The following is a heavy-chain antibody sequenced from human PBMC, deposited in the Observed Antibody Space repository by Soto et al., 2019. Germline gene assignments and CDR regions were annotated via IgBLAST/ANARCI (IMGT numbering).Heavy chain of an antibody. V-gene: IGHV1-18*01. CDR3: ARDSGGCSSTSCYDNWFDP. Sequence: ASVKVSCTASGYTFTSYGISWVRQAPGQGLEWMGWISAYNGNTNYAQKLQGRVTMTTDTSTSTAYMELRSLRSDDTAVYYCARDSGGCSSTSCYDNWFDPWGQGTLVTVSS. CDR2: ISAYNGNT. D-gene: IGHD2-2*01. CDR1: GYTFTSYG. J-gene: IGHJ5*02.